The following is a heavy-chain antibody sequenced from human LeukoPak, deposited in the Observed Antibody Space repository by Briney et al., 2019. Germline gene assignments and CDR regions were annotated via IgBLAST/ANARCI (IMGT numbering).Heavy chain of an antibody. CDR2: LNGDGGST. CDR1: GFTFSSSW. Sequence: GGSLRLSCAASGFTFSSSWMPWVRQAPGKGLVWVSRLNGDGGSTNYADSVKGRFTISRDNAKDTLYLQMNSLRAEDTAVYYCARGVSGSYGLDVWGQGTTVTVSS. J-gene: IGHJ6*02. CDR3: ARGVSGSYGLDV. V-gene: IGHV3-74*01. D-gene: IGHD1-1*01.